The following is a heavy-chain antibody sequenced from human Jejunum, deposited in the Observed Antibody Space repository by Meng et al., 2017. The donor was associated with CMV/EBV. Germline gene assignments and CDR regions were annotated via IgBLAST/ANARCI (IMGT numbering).Heavy chain of an antibody. CDR1: GFTFSSYV. CDR3: AKDYIASLANDY. D-gene: IGHD2-21*01. V-gene: IGHV3-23*01. J-gene: IGHJ4*02. Sequence: VQLLESGGGLVQPVGYLRLSCAASGFTFSSYVMNWVRQAPGKGLEWVSTIGAAGDTYYAASVKGRFTVSRDNSKNTLYLQMNSVRAEDTATYYCAKDYIASLANDYWGQGTLVTVAS. CDR2: IGAAGDT.